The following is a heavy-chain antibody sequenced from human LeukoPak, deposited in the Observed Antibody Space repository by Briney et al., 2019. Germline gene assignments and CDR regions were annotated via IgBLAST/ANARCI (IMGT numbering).Heavy chain of an antibody. CDR2: IIPILGIA. CDR1: GGTFSSYA. V-gene: IGHV1-69*04. J-gene: IGHJ4*02. D-gene: IGHD6-19*01. CDR3: ARPTRYSSGWNPLDY. Sequence: ASVKVSCKASGGTFSSYAISWVRQAPGQGPEWMGRIIPILGIANYAQKFQGRVTITADKSTSTAYMELSSLRSEDTAVYYCARPTRYSSGWNPLDYWGQGTLVTVSS.